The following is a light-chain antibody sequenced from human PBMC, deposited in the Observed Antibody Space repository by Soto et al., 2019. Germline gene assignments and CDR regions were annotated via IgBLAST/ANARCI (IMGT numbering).Light chain of an antibody. Sequence: SRSTLYLYKEERATLSCRTSLSVSVYLDWYQQKAGQPPRLLIYDASHRATGIPARFTGSGSGTDFTLTISRLEPEDFAVYYSQDRGNLPLFTFCGG. J-gene: IGKJ4*01. V-gene: IGKV3-11*01. CDR2: DAS. CDR3: QDRGNLPLFT. CDR1: LSVSVY.